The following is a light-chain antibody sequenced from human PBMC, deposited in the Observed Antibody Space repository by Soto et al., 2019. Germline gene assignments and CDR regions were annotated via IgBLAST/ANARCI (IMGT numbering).Light chain of an antibody. V-gene: IGKV3-20*01. Sequence: DIVLTQSPGTLSLSPGQRATLSCRATQSVSSNYLAWYQQKPGQAPRLLIYGTSSRATGIPDRFSGSASGTDFTLTITRLQPEDFAVYYCQQYSTPRTFGHGTKVDI. CDR2: GTS. CDR1: QSVSSNY. J-gene: IGKJ1*01. CDR3: QQYSTPRT.